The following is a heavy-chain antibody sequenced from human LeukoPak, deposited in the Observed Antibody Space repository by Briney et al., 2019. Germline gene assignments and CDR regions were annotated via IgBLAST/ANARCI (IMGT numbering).Heavy chain of an antibody. CDR3: ARGRWTSDTYGSGSYYYFDY. CDR2: IIPIFGTA. J-gene: IGHJ4*02. V-gene: IGHV1-69*06. CDR1: GYTFTSYG. D-gene: IGHD3-10*01. Sequence: ASVKVSCKASGYTFTSYGISWVRQAPGQGLEWMGGIIPIFGTANYAQKFQGRVTITADKSTSTAYMELSSLRSEDTAVYYCARGRWTSDTYGSGSYYYFDYWGQGTLVTVSS.